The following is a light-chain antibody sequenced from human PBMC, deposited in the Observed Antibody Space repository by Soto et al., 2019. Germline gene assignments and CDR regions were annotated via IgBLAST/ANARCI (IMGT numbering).Light chain of an antibody. V-gene: IGKV4-1*01. CDR3: QQYYTTPLLT. Sequence: DIVLTQSPDSLAVSLGERAVINCKTSQSLLYSSKNKNYLAWYQQKPGQPPKLLIYWASTRESGVPDRFGGSGSGTDFTLTISSLQAEDVAVYYCQQYYTTPLLTFGGGTKVEIK. J-gene: IGKJ4*01. CDR2: WAS. CDR1: QSLLYSSKNKNY.